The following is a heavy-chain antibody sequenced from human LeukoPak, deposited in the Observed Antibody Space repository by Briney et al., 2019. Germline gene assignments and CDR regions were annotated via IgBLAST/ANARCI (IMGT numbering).Heavy chain of an antibody. CDR3: ARARAVAGTSAFDI. CDR1: GDSVSSNSAA. CDR2: TYYRSKLYN. J-gene: IGHJ3*02. Sequence: SQTLSLTCAISGDSVSSNSAAWNWSRQSPSRGLEWLGRTYYRSKLYNDYAVSVKSRITINPDTSKNQVSLQLNSVTPEDTAVYYCARARAVAGTSAFDIWGQGTMVTVSS. D-gene: IGHD6-19*01. V-gene: IGHV6-1*01.